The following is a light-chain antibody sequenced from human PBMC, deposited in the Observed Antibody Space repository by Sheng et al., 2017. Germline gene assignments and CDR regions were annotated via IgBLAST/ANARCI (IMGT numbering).Light chain of an antibody. CDR2: KDT. Sequence: SYEPTQPPSVSVSPGQTARITCSGDTLPKQYAYWYMQKPGQAPALVIFKDTERPSGIPERFSGSSSVTTVTLTISGVQADDEGDYYCQSADSSGTYRVFGGGTKLTVL. V-gene: IGLV3-25*03. J-gene: IGLJ3*02. CDR3: QSADSSGTYRV. CDR1: TLPKQY.